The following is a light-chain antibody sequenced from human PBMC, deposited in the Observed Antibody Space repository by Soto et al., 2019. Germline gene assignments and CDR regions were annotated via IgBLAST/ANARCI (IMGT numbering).Light chain of an antibody. CDR2: GAS. V-gene: IGKV3-20*01. CDR1: QSVSTNF. J-gene: IGKJ1*01. CDR3: QQYGRTSWT. Sequence: EIVLTQSPGTLSLSPGEGDTLSCRASQSVSTNFFAWYQQKPGKAPRLLIYGASTRATGIPDRFSGSGSGTDFTLTISRLEPEDFAVYYCQQYGRTSWTFGQGPKVEIK.